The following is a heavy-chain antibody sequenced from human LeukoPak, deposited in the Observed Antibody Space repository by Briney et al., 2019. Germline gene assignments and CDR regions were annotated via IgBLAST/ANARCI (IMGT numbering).Heavy chain of an antibody. V-gene: IGHV5-10-1*01. CDR2: IDPSDSYT. CDR1: GSIFTSYW. J-gene: IGHJ3*02. Sequence: GAPLLISCKGSGSIFTSYWISWVRQLPGKGLEWMGRIDPSDSYTNYSPSFQGHVTISADKSINPAYLQWSSLKASDTAMYYCARGYTFDIWGQGTMVTVSS. D-gene: IGHD6-13*01. CDR3: ARGYTFDI.